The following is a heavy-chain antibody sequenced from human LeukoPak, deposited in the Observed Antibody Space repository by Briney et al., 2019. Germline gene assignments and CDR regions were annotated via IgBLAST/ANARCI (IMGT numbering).Heavy chain of an antibody. V-gene: IGHV1-69*02. CDR3: ARGYSNYDGGNWFDP. Sequence: GASEKVSCKASGGTFTSYTISWVRQAPGQGLEWMGRIIPILGIANYAQKFQGRVTITADKSTSTAYMELSSLRSEDTAVYYCARGYSNYDGGNWFDPWGQGTLVTVSS. D-gene: IGHD4-11*01. J-gene: IGHJ5*02. CDR2: IIPILGIA. CDR1: GGTFTSYT.